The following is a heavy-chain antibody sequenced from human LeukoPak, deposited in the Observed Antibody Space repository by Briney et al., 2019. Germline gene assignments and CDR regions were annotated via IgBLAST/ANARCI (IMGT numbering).Heavy chain of an antibody. CDR1: GFSFSETW. CDR3: AREPGYSSGL. Sequence: GGSLRLSCADSGFSFSETWMSWVRQAPGKGPEWVANINEDGSEKNYVDSVRGRFTISRDNAKNSLYLQMNSLRAEDTAVYYCAREPGYSSGLWDQGTLVTVSS. D-gene: IGHD5-12*01. CDR2: INEDGSEK. V-gene: IGHV3-7*01. J-gene: IGHJ4*02.